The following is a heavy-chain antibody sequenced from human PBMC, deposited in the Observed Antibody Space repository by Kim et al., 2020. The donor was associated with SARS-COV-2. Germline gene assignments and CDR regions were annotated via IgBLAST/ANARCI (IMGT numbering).Heavy chain of an antibody. CDR3: AIRGSKYGAYNY. CDR2: ISHTGDIT. D-gene: IGHD4-17*01. V-gene: IGHV3-23*01. CDR1: GFTFSSYG. J-gene: IGHJ4*02. Sequence: GGSLRLSCAGSGFTFSSYGMSWVRQAPGKGLEWVSAISHTGDITDYADSMKGRFTISRDNSKNTLYLQMNSLRADDTALYYCAIRGSKYGAYNYWGQGTLVTVSS.